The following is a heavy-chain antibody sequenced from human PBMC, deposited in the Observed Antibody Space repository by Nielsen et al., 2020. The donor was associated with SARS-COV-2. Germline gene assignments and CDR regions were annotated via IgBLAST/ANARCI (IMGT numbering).Heavy chain of an antibody. D-gene: IGHD6-13*01. V-gene: IGHV4-59*06. Sequence: SETLSLTCTVSGGSISSYYWSWIRQHPGKGLEWIGYIYYSGSTYYNPSLKSRVTISVDTSKNQFSLKLSSVTAADTAVYYCARVGQQLVRGYFDYWGQGTLVTVSS. CDR3: ARVGQQLVRGYFDY. CDR2: IYYSGST. J-gene: IGHJ4*02. CDR1: GGSISSYY.